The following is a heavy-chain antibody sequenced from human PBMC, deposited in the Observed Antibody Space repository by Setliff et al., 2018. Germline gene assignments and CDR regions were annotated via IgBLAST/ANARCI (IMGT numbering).Heavy chain of an antibody. J-gene: IGHJ4*02. CDR1: GDIFANSW. V-gene: IGHV5-51*01. CDR3: ARQPRKNSNYFDY. D-gene: IGHD4-4*01. CDR2: IYPGDSDT. Sequence: GESLKISCTGSGDIFANSWIGWVRQMPGKGLEYIGIIYPGDSDTRYSPSFHGQVTISVDKSTNTAYLQWGSLQASDTAIYYCARQPRKNSNYFDYWGRGTLVTVSS.